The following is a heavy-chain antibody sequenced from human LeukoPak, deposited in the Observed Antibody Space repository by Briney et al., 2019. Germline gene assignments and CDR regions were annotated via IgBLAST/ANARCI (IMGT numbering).Heavy chain of an antibody. Sequence: GGSLRLSCAASGCTVSSNYMSWVRQAPGKGLEWVSVIYSGGSTYYADSVKGRFTISRDNAKNTLFLQMNSLRVEDTAVYYCARSGSYNGFEYWGQGTLVTVSS. D-gene: IGHD1-26*01. J-gene: IGHJ4*02. CDR3: ARSGSYNGFEY. V-gene: IGHV3-66*01. CDR2: IYSGGST. CDR1: GCTVSSNY.